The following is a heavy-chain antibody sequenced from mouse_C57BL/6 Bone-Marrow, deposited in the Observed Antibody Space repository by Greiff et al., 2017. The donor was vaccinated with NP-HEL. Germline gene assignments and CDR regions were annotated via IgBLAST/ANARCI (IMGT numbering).Heavy chain of an antibody. D-gene: IGHD1-1*01. Sequence: EVLLVESGGGLVKPGGSLKLSCAASGFTFSSYAMSWVRQTPEKRLEWVATISDGGSYTYYPDNVKGRFTISRDNAKNNLYLQMSHLKSEDTAMYYCARDVHYCGSSYWYFDVWGTGTTVTVTS. CDR2: ISDGGSYT. CDR3: ARDVHYCGSSYWYFDV. V-gene: IGHV5-4*01. J-gene: IGHJ1*03. CDR1: GFTFSSYA.